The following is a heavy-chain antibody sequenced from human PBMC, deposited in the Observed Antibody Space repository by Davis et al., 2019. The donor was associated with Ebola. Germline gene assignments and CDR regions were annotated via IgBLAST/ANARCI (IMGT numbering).Heavy chain of an antibody. V-gene: IGHV2-70*04. Sequence: SGPTLVKPTQTLTLTCTFSGFSLSTSGMRVSWIRQPPGKALEWLARIDWDDDKYYSTSLKTRLTISKDTSKHQVVLTMTNMDPVDTATSYCARVPITMVRGVPYYYYGMDVWGQGTTVTVSS. CDR3: ARVPITMVRGVPYYYYGMDV. CDR1: GFSLSTSGMR. J-gene: IGHJ6*02. D-gene: IGHD3-10*01. CDR2: IDWDDDK.